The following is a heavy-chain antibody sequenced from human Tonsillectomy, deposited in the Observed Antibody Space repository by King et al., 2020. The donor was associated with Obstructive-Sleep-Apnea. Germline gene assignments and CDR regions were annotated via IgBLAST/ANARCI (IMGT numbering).Heavy chain of an antibody. CDR3: AREGYGP. Sequence: QLQESGPGLVKPSETLSLTCTVSGYSINSGYYWGWIRQPPGKGLEWIGSGYHSGNTYYNPSLKSRVTISVHTSQNQFSLRLFSVTAADTAVYYCAREGYGPWGQGALVTVSS. D-gene: IGHD5-12*01. CDR1: GYSINSGYY. CDR2: GYHSGNT. J-gene: IGHJ5*02. V-gene: IGHV4-38-2*02.